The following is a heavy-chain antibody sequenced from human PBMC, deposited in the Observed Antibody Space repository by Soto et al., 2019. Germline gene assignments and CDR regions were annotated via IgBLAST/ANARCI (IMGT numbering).Heavy chain of an antibody. Sequence: SVKVSCXSSGDTFSSYAIRWVRQAPGQGLEWMGGIIPIFGTANYAQKFQGRVTITADESTSTAYMELSSLRSEDTAVYYCARVPRTYSSGWSGYFQHWGQGTLVTVSS. V-gene: IGHV1-69*13. J-gene: IGHJ1*01. CDR3: ARVPRTYSSGWSGYFQH. CDR2: IIPIFGTA. D-gene: IGHD6-19*01. CDR1: GDTFSSYA.